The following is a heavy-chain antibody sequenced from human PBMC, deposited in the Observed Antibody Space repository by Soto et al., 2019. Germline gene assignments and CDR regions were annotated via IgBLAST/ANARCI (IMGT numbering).Heavy chain of an antibody. Sequence: SETLSLTCSVSGVSLSSGDDYWSWVRQPPGKGLEYIGYIQHSGSSYYSPSLESRLSISVDTSKNQFSLLLSSVTAADAAVYFCARHVNTILAGGFDHWGQGTLVTVSS. V-gene: IGHV4-30-4*01. CDR2: IQHSGSS. CDR1: GVSLSSGDDY. CDR3: ARHVNTILAGGFDH. D-gene: IGHD3-3*01. J-gene: IGHJ5*02.